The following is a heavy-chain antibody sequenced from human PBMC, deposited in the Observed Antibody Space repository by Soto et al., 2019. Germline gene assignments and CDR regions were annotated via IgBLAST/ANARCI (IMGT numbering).Heavy chain of an antibody. D-gene: IGHD2-2*01. CDR2: ISYDGSNK. CDR3: AKEYCSSTSCLPVLECLSKYYYYGMDV. Sequence: PGGSLRLSCAASGFTFSSYGMHWVRQAPGKGLEWVAVISYDGSNKYYADSVKGRFTISRDNSKNTLYLQMNSLRAEDTAVYYCAKEYCSSTSCLPVLECLSKYYYYGMDVWGQGTTVTVSS. CDR1: GFTFSSYG. J-gene: IGHJ6*02. V-gene: IGHV3-30*18.